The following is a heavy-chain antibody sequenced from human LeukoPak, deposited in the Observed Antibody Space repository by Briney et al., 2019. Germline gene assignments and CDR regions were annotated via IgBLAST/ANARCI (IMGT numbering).Heavy chain of an antibody. CDR3: ARGQGATVPQVGKNWFDP. CDR1: IDSFSNYH. J-gene: IGHJ5*02. D-gene: IGHD1-26*01. CDR2: LNESGGT. Sequence: SETLSLTCAVYIDSFSNYHGNWIRETPAKWMGWIGELNESGGTNITPSLRCRVVLSVDTSKNQFSLKLISVTVADTAIYYCARGQGATVPQVGKNWFDPWGQGTRVTVSS. V-gene: IGHV4-34*01.